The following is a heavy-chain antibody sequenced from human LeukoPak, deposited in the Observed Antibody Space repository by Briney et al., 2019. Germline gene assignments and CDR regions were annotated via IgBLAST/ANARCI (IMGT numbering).Heavy chain of an antibody. D-gene: IGHD6-19*01. CDR3: ANLNGEDSSGWYRSGDYFDY. Sequence: PGGSLRLSCAASGFTFSSYAMSWVRQAPGKGLEWVSAISGSGGSTYYADSVKGRFTISRDNSKNTLYLQMNSLRAEDTAVYYCANLNGEDSSGWYRSGDYFDYWGQGTLVTVSS. CDR1: GFTFSSYA. V-gene: IGHV3-23*01. CDR2: ISGSGGST. J-gene: IGHJ4*02.